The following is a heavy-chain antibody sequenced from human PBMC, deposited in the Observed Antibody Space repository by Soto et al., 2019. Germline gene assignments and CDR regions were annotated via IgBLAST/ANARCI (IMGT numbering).Heavy chain of an antibody. CDR3: ARSRDYYYDSSGYYPTDDAFDI. Sequence: PSETLSLTCTVSGGSISSGDYYWSWIRQPPGKGLEWIGYIYYSGSTYYNPSLKSRVTISVDTSKNQFSLKLSSVTAADTAVYYCARSRDYYYDSSGYYPTDDAFDIWGQGTMVTVS. V-gene: IGHV4-30-4*01. J-gene: IGHJ3*02. D-gene: IGHD3-22*01. CDR2: IYYSGST. CDR1: GGSISSGDYY.